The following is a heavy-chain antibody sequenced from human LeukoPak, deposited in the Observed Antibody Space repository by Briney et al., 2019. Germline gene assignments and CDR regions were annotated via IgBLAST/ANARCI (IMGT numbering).Heavy chain of an antibody. V-gene: IGHV1-69*05. Sequence: ASVKVSCKASGGTFSSYAISWVRQAPGQGLEWMGGIIPIFGTANYAQKFQGRVTMTTDTSTSTAYMELRSLRPDDTAVYYCARRDWWAVTGTGDYWGQGTLVTVSS. CDR2: IIPIFGTA. J-gene: IGHJ4*02. D-gene: IGHD1-1*01. CDR3: ARRDWWAVTGTGDY. CDR1: GGTFSSYA.